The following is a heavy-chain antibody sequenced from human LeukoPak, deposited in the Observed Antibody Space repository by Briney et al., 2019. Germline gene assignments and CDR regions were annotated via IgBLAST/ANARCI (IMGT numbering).Heavy chain of an antibody. CDR3: ARASSGWAVDLYYFDN. CDR2: ISISSSYT. Sequence: GGSLRLSCAASGFTFSSFSMNWVRQAPGKGLEWGSSISISSSYTYYADSVKGRFTVSRDNAKNSLYLQMNGLRAEDTAVYYCARASSGWAVDLYYFDNWGQGTLVAVSS. V-gene: IGHV3-21*01. D-gene: IGHD6-19*01. J-gene: IGHJ4*02. CDR1: GFTFSSFS.